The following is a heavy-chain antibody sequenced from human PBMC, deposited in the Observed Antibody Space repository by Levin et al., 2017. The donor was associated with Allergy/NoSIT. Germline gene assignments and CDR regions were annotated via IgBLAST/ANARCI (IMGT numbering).Heavy chain of an antibody. CDR3: AKVPTGPLRGYSYGFDY. CDR1: GFTFSSYG. D-gene: IGHD5-18*01. J-gene: IGHJ4*02. Sequence: GESLKISCAASGFTFSSYGMHWVRQAPGKGLEWVAVISYDGSNKYYADSVKGRFTISRDNSKNTLYLQMNSLRAEDTAVYYCAKVPTGPLRGYSYGFDYWGQGTLVTVSS. V-gene: IGHV3-30*18. CDR2: ISYDGSNK.